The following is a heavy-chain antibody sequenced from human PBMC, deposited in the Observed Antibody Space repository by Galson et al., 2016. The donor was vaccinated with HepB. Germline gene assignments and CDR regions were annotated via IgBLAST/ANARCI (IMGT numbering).Heavy chain of an antibody. CDR1: GFTFSDYY. D-gene: IGHD4-17*01. V-gene: IGHV3-11*01. CDR2: ISNSGNIV. J-gene: IGHJ4*02. Sequence: SLRLSCAASGFTFSDYYMSWIRQVPGKGLEWVSYISNSGNIVYYADSVKGRFTISRDNSKNTLYLQMNTLRADDTAVYFCATLTLTSVTTRIDYWGLGTLVTVSS. CDR3: ATLTLTSVTTRIDY.